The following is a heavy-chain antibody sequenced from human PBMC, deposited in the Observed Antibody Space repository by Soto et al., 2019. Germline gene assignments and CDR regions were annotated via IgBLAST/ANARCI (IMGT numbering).Heavy chain of an antibody. J-gene: IGHJ4*02. V-gene: IGHV4-61*01. D-gene: IGHD6-13*01. CDR1: GASVSSGTYY. CDR3: ARQKYSSTWYDY. Sequence: QVQLQESGPGLVKPSGTLSLTCTVSGASVSSGTYYWTWIRRPPGKGLEWIGYISYSGSTNSSPSLKSRVTVSVDTSRNQCALKLNSVTAADTAVYYCARQKYSSTWYDYWGQGTLVTVSS. CDR2: ISYSGST.